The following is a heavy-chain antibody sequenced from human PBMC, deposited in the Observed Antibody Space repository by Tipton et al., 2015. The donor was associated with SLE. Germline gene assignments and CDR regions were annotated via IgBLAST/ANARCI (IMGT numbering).Heavy chain of an antibody. CDR2: IYHSGST. Sequence: LRLSCAVSGFSISSGYYWGWVRQPPGKGLEWIGGIYHSGSTYYNPSLTRRVTMSVDTSKNQFSLRLTSVTAADTAVYYCVVCSPSSCSYFDYWGQGRLVTVSS. D-gene: IGHD2-2*01. CDR1: GFSISSGYY. CDR3: VVCSPSSCSYFDY. V-gene: IGHV4-38-2*01. J-gene: IGHJ4*02.